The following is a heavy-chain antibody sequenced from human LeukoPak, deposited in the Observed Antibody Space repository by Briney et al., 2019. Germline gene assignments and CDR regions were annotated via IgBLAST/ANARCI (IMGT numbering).Heavy chain of an antibody. V-gene: IGHV4-31*03. D-gene: IGHD3-10*01. Sequence: SQTLSLTCTVSGGSLSSGGYSWSWIRQHPGKGLEWIGYIYYSGSTYYNPSLKSRVTISVDTSKNQFSLKLSSVTAADTAVYYCARDRLWFGESDWGQGTLVTVSS. J-gene: IGHJ4*02. CDR1: GGSLSSGGYS. CDR2: IYYSGST. CDR3: ARDRLWFGESD.